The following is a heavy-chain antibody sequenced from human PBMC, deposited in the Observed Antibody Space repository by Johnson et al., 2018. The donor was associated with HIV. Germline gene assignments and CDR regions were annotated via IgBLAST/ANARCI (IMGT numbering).Heavy chain of an antibody. CDR1: GFTVSSNY. V-gene: IGHV3-53*01. CDR3: AIGRGEFPRHAFDI. Sequence: VQLVESGGGLMQPGGSLRLSCAASGFTVSSNYMSWVRQAPGKGLEWVSGINWNGGSTGYADSVKGRFTISKDNSRNTLFLHMNSLRADDTAVYYCAIGRGEFPRHAFDIWGQGTMVTVSS. J-gene: IGHJ3*02. CDR2: INWNGGST. D-gene: IGHD3-10*01.